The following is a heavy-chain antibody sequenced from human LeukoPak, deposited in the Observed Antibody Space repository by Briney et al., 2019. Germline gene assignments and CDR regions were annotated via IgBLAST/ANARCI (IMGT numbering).Heavy chain of an antibody. J-gene: IGHJ5*02. CDR1: GYTFTGYY. V-gene: IGHV1-2*02. Sequence: ASVKVSCKASGYTFTGYYMHWVRQAPGQGLEWMGWINPNSGGTNYAQKFQGRVTMTRDTSITTAYVELSRLRSDDTAVYYCARGPARGNWFDPWGQGTLVTVSS. CDR3: ARGPARGNWFDP. D-gene: IGHD3-10*01. CDR2: INPNSGGT.